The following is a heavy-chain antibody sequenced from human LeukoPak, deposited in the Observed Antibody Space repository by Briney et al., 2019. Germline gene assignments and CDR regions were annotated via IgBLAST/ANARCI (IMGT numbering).Heavy chain of an antibody. CDR3: AIGKVYCSSTSCSTYDY. CDR1: GFTFSSYA. V-gene: IGHV3-23*01. CDR2: ISGSGGST. Sequence: GGSLRLSCAASGFTFSSYAMSWVRQAPGKGLEWVSAISGSGGSTYYADSVKGRFTISRDNSKNTLYLQMNSLRAEDTAVYYCAIGKVYCSSTSCSTYDYWGQGTLVTVSS. D-gene: IGHD2-2*02. J-gene: IGHJ4*02.